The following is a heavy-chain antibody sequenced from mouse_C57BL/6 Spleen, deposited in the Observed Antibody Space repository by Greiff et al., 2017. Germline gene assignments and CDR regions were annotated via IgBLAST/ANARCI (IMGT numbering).Heavy chain of an antibody. CDR3: ARPPICYYGSSYDWFAY. Sequence: EVKLMESGAELVKPGASVKLSCTASGFNIKDYYMHWVKQRTEQGLEWIGRIDPEDGETKYAPKFQGKATITADTSSNTAYLQLSSLTSEDTAVYYCARPPICYYGSSYDWFAYWGQGTLVTVSS. D-gene: IGHD1-1*01. J-gene: IGHJ3*01. V-gene: IGHV14-2*01. CDR2: IDPEDGET. CDR1: GFNIKDYY.